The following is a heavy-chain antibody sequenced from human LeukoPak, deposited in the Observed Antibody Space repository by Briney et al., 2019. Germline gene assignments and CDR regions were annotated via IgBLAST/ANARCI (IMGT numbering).Heavy chain of an antibody. CDR1: GYTFTGYY. J-gene: IGHJ5*02. V-gene: IGHV1-2*02. CDR3: ARDLPWTNQLIAVAGKNWFDP. Sequence: ASVKVSCKASGYTFTGYYMHWVRQAPGQGLEWMGWINPNSGGTNYAQKFQGRVTMTRDTSISTAYMELSRLRSDDTAVYYYARDLPWTNQLIAVAGKNWFDPWGQGTLVTVSS. CDR2: INPNSGGT. D-gene: IGHD6-19*01.